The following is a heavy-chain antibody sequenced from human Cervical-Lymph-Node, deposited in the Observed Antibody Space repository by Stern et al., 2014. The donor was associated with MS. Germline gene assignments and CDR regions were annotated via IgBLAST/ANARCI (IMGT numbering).Heavy chain of an antibody. CDR2: LFTIFDTA. D-gene: IGHD3-22*01. J-gene: IGHJ1*01. CDR3: ARASERSGYYPDYFQY. CDR1: GGTFSNYA. V-gene: IGHV1-69*01. Sequence: VQLVESGPEVKKPGSSVKVSCKASGGTFSNYAISWVRQAPGQGLEWMGGLFTIFDTANYAQKFQGRVTISADESTSTAAIELCSLRSEDTAVYYCARASERSGYYPDYFQYWGQGTPVTVSS.